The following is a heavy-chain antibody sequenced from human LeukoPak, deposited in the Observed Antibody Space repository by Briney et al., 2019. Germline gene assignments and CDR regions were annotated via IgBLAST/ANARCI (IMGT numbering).Heavy chain of an antibody. D-gene: IGHD3-16*02. CDR2: ISYDGSNK. J-gene: IGHJ4*02. CDR3: AKDGLIYGPEYYFDY. V-gene: IGHV3-30*04. Sequence: PGRSLRLSCAASGFTFSSYAMHWVRQAPGKGLEWVAVISYDGSNKYYADSVKGRFTISRDNSKNTLYLQMNSLRAEDTAVYYCAKDGLIYGPEYYFDYWGQGTLVTVSS. CDR1: GFTFSSYA.